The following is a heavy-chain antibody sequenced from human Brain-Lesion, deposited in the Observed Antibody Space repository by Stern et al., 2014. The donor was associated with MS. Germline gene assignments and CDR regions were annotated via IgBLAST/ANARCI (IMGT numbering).Heavy chain of an antibody. D-gene: IGHD3-22*01. V-gene: IGHV1-2*04. CDR2: INPKSGGT. CDR3: APYYYDSTGYNDF. Sequence: QVQLQQSGAEVKKPGASVKVSCKASGYTFTGYYMHWVRQAPGQGLEWMGWINPKSGGTNYAQKFQGWVTMTRDTSINTAYMELSRLRSDDTAVYYCAPYYYDSTGYNDFWGQGTLVTVSS. CDR1: GYTFTGYY. J-gene: IGHJ4*02.